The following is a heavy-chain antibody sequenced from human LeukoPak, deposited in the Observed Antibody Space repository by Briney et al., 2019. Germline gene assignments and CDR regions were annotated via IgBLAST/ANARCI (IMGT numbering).Heavy chain of an antibody. CDR1: GGSISSSSYY. D-gene: IGHD3-10*01. CDR2: IYYSGSP. J-gene: IGHJ4*02. Sequence: SETLSLTCTVSGGSISSSSYYWGWIRQPPGKGLEWIGSIYYSGSPYYNPSLKSRGTISVGTSKTQFSLQLSSVTAADMAVYYCARPGDYYGSGSYFRPPLYWGQGTLVTVSS. V-gene: IGHV4-39*01. CDR3: ARPGDYYGSGSYFRPPLY.